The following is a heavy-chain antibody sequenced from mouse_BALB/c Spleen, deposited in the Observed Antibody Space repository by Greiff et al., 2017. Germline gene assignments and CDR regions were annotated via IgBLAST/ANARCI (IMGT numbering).Heavy chain of an antibody. Sequence: VHLVESGPGLVQPSQSLSITCTVSGFSLTSYGVHWVRQSPGKGLEWLGVIWSGGSTDYNAAFISRLSISKDNSKSQVFFKMNSLQADDTAIYYCARNPIYYGNYYAMDYWGQGTSVTVSS. CDR2: IWSGGST. V-gene: IGHV2-4-1*01. CDR1: GFSLTSYG. J-gene: IGHJ4*01. CDR3: ARNPIYYGNYYAMDY. D-gene: IGHD2-1*01.